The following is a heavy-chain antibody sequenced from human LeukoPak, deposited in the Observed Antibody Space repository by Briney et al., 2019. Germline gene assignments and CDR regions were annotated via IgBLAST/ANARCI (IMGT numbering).Heavy chain of an antibody. V-gene: IGHV3-23*01. CDR1: GFTFRRYA. J-gene: IGHJ4*02. Sequence: GGSLRLSCAAPGFTFRRYATSWVRQVPGKGLEWVSDINDNGGSTFYADSVKGRFTISRDNSKNTLYMQMNNLRVEDPGVYYCAKKLGSSPGVFFDYWGQGILVTVSS. D-gene: IGHD6-6*01. CDR3: AKKLGSSPGVFFDY. CDR2: INDNGGST.